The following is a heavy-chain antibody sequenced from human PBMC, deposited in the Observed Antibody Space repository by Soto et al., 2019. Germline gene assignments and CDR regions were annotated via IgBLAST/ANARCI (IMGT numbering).Heavy chain of an antibody. D-gene: IGHD6-19*01. CDR2: IIPILGIA. Sequence: QVQLVQSGAEVKKPGSSVKVSCKASGGTFSSYTISWVRQAPGQGLEWMGRIIPILGIANYAQKFQGRVTITADKSTSXXYMKVNSLRSEDTGWYYCARDRPAVAHYYYYGMDVWGQGPTVTVSS. V-gene: IGHV1-69*08. J-gene: IGHJ6*02. CDR1: GGTFSSYT. CDR3: ARDRPAVAHYYYYGMDV.